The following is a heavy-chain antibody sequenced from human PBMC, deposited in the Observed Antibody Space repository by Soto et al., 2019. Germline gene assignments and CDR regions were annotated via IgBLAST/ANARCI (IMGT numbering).Heavy chain of an antibody. CDR1: GFTFSSYG. CDR2: ISYDGSNK. Sequence: VQLVESGGGVXXXXRXLRXSCAASGFTFSSYGMHWVRQAPGKGLGWVAVISYDGSNKYYADSVKGRFTISRDNSKNTLYLQMNSLRAEDTAVYYCAKDRRPNYYYGMDVWGQGTTVTVSS. V-gene: IGHV3-30*18. J-gene: IGHJ6*02. D-gene: IGHD6-25*01. CDR3: AKDRRPNYYYGMDV.